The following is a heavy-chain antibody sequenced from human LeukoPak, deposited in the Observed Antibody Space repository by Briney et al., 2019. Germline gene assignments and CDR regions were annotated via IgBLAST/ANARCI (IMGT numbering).Heavy chain of an antibody. Sequence: ASVKVSCKASGGTFSSYAISWVRQAPGQGLEWMGGIIPIFGTADYAQKFQGRVTITADESTSTAYMELSSLRSEDTAVYYCATPRRSYDSSGYAFDIWGQGTMVTVSS. CDR1: GGTFSSYA. CDR3: ATPRRSYDSSGYAFDI. D-gene: IGHD3-22*01. V-gene: IGHV1-69*01. J-gene: IGHJ3*02. CDR2: IIPIFGTA.